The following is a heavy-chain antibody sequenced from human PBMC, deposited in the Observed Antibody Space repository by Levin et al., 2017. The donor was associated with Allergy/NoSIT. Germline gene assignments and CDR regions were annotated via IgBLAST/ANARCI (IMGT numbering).Heavy chain of an antibody. CDR2: IGSDGSGI. CDR3: AREILVRGSPSDAFDI. CDR1: GFTFSYYW. Sequence: ASVKVSCAASGFTFSYYWMHWVRQAPGKGLVWVSRIGSDGSGISYADSVKGRFNISRDDAKNTLFLQMDSLRPEDTAVYYCAREILVRGSPSDAFDIWGQGTMVTVSS. D-gene: IGHD3-10*01. J-gene: IGHJ3*02. V-gene: IGHV3-74*01.